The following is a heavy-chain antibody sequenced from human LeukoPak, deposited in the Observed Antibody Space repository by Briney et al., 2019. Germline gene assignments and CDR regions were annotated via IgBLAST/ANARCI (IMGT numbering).Heavy chain of an antibody. J-gene: IGHJ4*02. CDR1: GFIFTDYY. CDR3: AKYRGGARFDY. Sequence: GGSLRLSCAASGFIFTDYYMTWIRQTPGKGLEWLSYISGSGSSVYYADSVRGRFTISRDNAKKALYLQMNSLRVDDTAVYYCAKYRGGARFDYWGQGTLVTVSS. D-gene: IGHD2-21*01. V-gene: IGHV3-11*01. CDR2: ISGSGSSV.